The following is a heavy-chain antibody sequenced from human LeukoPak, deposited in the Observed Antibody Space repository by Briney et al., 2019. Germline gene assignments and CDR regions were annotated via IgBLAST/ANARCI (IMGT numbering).Heavy chain of an antibody. V-gene: IGHV1-2*02. CDR1: GYTFTGYY. CDR3: ARDRTLSDAFDI. CDR2: INPNSGGT. Sequence: GASVKVSCKASGYTFTGYYMHWVRQAPGQGLEWMGWINPNSGGTNFAQKFQGRVTMTRDTSISTAYMELSRLRSDDTAVYYCARDRTLSDAFDIWGQGTMVTVSS. J-gene: IGHJ3*02.